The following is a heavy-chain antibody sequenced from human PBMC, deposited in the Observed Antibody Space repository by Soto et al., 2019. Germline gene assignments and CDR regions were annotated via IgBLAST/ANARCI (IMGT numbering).Heavy chain of an antibody. CDR3: AHRRVDNWFHP. CDR2: IYWDDDK. V-gene: IGHV2-5*02. Sequence: QITLKESGPTVVKPTQTLTLTCTFSGFSLITSGEGVAWIRQPPGKALEWLAVIYWDDDKRYSPSLKSRLTITRDNSKNPGILTMTNMDPVDTAKYYCAHRRVDNWFHPWGQGTLVTVSS. CDR1: GFSLITSGEG. D-gene: IGHD2-21*01. J-gene: IGHJ5*02.